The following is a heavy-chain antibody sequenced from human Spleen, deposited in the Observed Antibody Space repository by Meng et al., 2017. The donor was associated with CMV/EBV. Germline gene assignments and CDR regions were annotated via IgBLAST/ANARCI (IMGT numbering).Heavy chain of an antibody. D-gene: IGHD3-22*01. CDR1: GGSVSSGSNY. CDR3: ARVGSYYSPLDY. V-gene: IGHV4-61*01. Sequence: VSGGSVSSGSNYWTWIRQPPGKGLEWLGYVYYSGSTNYNPSLKSRVTISLDTSKNQFSLKLTSVTAADTAVYYCARVGSYYSPLDYWGQGTLVTVSS. J-gene: IGHJ4*02. CDR2: VYYSGST.